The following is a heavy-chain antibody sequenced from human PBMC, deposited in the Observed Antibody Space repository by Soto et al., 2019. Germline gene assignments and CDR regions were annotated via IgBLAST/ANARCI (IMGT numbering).Heavy chain of an antibody. Sequence: SETLSLTCVVSGYSIMSGYFWGWIRQPPGEGLEWIASIYHNGSTYYNPSLKSRVTISVDTSRNKLSLRLRSVTAADTAVYYCARPRITASGHYFDYWGQGTVVTVSS. CDR2: IYHNGST. D-gene: IGHD6-13*01. CDR1: GYSIMSGYF. J-gene: IGHJ4*02. CDR3: ARPRITASGHYFDY. V-gene: IGHV4-38-2*01.